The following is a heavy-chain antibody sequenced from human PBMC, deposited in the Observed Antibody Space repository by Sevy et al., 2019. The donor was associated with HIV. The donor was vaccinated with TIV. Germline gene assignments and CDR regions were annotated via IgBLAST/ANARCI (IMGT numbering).Heavy chain of an antibody. D-gene: IGHD3-22*01. CDR3: AKVPPSHYDSSGDLTHLFDY. Sequence: QLGGSLRLSCAASGFTFSSYAMCWVRQAPGKGLEWVSAISGSGGSTYYADSVKGRFTISRDNSKNTLYLQMNSLRAEDTAVYYCAKVPPSHYDSSGDLTHLFDYWGQGTLVTVSS. CDR1: GFTFSSYA. J-gene: IGHJ4*02. V-gene: IGHV3-23*01. CDR2: ISGSGGST.